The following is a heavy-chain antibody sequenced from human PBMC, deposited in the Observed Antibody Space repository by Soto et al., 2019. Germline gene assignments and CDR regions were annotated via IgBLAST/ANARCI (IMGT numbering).Heavy chain of an antibody. Sequence: QLQLQESGPGVVEPSETLSLICTVSGGSISRSGYYWGWIRQPPGKGLEWIGSIYYSGSTHYNPSLKSRVTISVDTSKNQFSLKLSSVTAADTDEYYCASGGDYNWFDPWGQGTLVTVSS. D-gene: IGHD3-16*01. CDR1: GGSISRSGYY. V-gene: IGHV4-39*01. CDR3: ASGGDYNWFDP. CDR2: IYYSGST. J-gene: IGHJ5*02.